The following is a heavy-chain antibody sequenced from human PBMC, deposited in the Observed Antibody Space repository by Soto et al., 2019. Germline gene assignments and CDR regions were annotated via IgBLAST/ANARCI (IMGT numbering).Heavy chain of an antibody. D-gene: IGHD5-18*01. V-gene: IGHV3-73*02. CDR3: TTGWIQLYEGGY. Sequence: EVQLVESGGGLVQPGGSLKLSCAASGFTFSGSAMHWVRQASGKGLEWVGRIRSKANSYATAYAASVKGRFTISRDDSKNTAYLQMNSLKTEDTAVYYCTTGWIQLYEGGYGGQGTLVTVSS. CDR2: IRSKANSYAT. J-gene: IGHJ4*02. CDR1: GFTFSGSA.